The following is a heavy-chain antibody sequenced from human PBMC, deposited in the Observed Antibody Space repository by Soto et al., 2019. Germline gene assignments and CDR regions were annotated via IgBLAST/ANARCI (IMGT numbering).Heavy chain of an antibody. CDR2: ISGSGGST. D-gene: IGHD6-13*01. J-gene: IGHJ3*02. CDR3: AKEAPYSSPGRDAFDI. CDR1: GFTFSSYA. V-gene: IGHV3-23*01. Sequence: RGSLRLSCAASGFTFSSYAMSWVRQAPGKGLEWVSAISGSGGSTYYADSVKGRFTISRDNSKNTLYLQMNSLRAEDTAVYYCAKEAPYSSPGRDAFDIWGQGTMVTVSS.